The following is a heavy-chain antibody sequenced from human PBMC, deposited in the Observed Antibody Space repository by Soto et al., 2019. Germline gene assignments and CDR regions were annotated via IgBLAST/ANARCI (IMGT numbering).Heavy chain of an antibody. D-gene: IGHD1-26*01. CDR1: GGSFSGYY. CDR3: AAEPLIVGATA. V-gene: IGHV4-34*01. Sequence: QVQLQQWGAGLLKPSETLSLTCAVYGGSFSGYYWSWIRQPTGKGLEWIGEINHSGSTNYNPSRKSRVTISVDTSKNQFSLKLSSVTAAHTAVYYCAAEPLIVGATAWGQGTLLTVSS. J-gene: IGHJ4*02. CDR2: INHSGST.